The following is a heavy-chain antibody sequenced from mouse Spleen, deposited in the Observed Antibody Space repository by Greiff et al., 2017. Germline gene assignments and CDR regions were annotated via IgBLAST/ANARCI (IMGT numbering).Heavy chain of an antibody. D-gene: IGHD2-12*01. Sequence: VQLQQPGAELVKPGASVKMSCKASGYTFTSYWITWVKQRPGQGLEWIGDIYPGSGSTNYNEKFKSKATLTVDTSSSTAYMQLSSLTSEDSAVYYCARGGPYAEGMDYWGQGTSVTVSS. CDR2: IYPGSGST. V-gene: IGHV1-55*01. CDR1: GYTFTSYW. J-gene: IGHJ4*01. CDR3: ARGGPYAEGMDY.